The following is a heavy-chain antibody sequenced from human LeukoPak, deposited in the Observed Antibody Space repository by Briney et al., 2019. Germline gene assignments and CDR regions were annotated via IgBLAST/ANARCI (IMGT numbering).Heavy chain of an antibody. V-gene: IGHV3-74*01. CDR3: ARVKSGSYYPIDY. CDR2: INTDGTGT. J-gene: IGHJ4*02. D-gene: IGHD1-26*01. Sequence: GGSLRLSCAASGFTFSNYWMHWVRQTPGKGLVWVSRINTDGTGTSYADSVKGRFTISRDGAKNTLYLQMSGLRAEDTAVYYCARVKSGSYYPIDYWGQGALVTVSS. CDR1: GFTFSNYW.